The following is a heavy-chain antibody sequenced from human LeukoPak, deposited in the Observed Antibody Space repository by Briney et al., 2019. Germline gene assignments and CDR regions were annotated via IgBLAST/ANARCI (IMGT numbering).Heavy chain of an antibody. Sequence: ASVKVSCKASGYTFTGYYMHWVRQAPGQGLEWMGWINPNSGGTNYAQKFQGRVTMTRDTSISTAYMELSRPRSDDAAVYYCARVDRNYYYGMDVWGQGTTVTVSS. CDR1: GYTFTGYY. CDR3: ARVDRNYYYGMDV. CDR2: INPNSGGT. V-gene: IGHV1-2*02. J-gene: IGHJ6*02.